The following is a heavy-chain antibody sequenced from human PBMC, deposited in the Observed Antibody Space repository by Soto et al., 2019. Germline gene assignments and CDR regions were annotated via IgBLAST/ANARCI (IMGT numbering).Heavy chain of an antibody. Sequence: SETLALTCTVSGGSIDTYYWSWIRQPPGKGLQWIGYIYYSGSTTYSPSLKSRVTISVDRSKNQFSLKLTSVTAADTAVYYCARLGGYYQSLDTWGQGTLVTVSS. D-gene: IGHD3-22*01. V-gene: IGHV4-59*08. CDR1: GGSIDTYY. J-gene: IGHJ5*02. CDR3: ARLGGYYQSLDT. CDR2: IYYSGST.